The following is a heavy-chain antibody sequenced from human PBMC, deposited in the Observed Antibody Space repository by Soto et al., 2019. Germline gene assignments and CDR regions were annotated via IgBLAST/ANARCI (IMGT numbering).Heavy chain of an antibody. D-gene: IGHD1-1*01. CDR2: IKEDGGER. Sequence: EVQLVESGGGLVQPGGSLRLSCAASGFTFSRCWMSWVRQPPGEGLEWVATIKEDGGERYYVDSVKGRFTISRDNATSSLDLQMNSLGVEDTAVYFYAVATNGRWGEGCWGQGTQVTVSS. V-gene: IGHV3-7*02. J-gene: IGHJ4*02. CDR1: GFTFSRCW. CDR3: AVATNGRWGEGC.